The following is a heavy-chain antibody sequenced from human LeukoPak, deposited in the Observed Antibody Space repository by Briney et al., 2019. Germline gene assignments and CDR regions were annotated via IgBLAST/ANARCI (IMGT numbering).Heavy chain of an antibody. D-gene: IGHD2-2*01. Sequence: GGSLRLSCAASGFTFSSYAMSWVRQAPGKGLEWVSVISASGGSTYYADSVRGRFTISRDNSKNTLYLQMNSLRAEDTAVYYCAKNIVVVPAATDYYYYYGMDVWGQGTTVTVSS. CDR1: GFTFSSYA. J-gene: IGHJ6*02. V-gene: IGHV3-23*01. CDR3: AKNIVVVPAATDYYYYYGMDV. CDR2: ISASGGST.